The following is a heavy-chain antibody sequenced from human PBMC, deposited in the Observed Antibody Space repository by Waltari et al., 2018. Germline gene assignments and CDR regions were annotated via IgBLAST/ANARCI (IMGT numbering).Heavy chain of an antibody. D-gene: IGHD3-10*01. CDR1: GYTFTGYY. V-gene: IGHV1-2*06. J-gene: IGHJ3*02. Sequence: QVQLVQSGAEVKKPGASVTVSCKASGYTFTGYYMHWVRQAPGQGLEWMGRINPNSGGTNYAQKFQGRVTMTRDTSISTAYMELSRLRSDDTAVYYCASWNGSGSSPSAFDIWGQGTMVTVSS. CDR2: INPNSGGT. CDR3: ASWNGSGSSPSAFDI.